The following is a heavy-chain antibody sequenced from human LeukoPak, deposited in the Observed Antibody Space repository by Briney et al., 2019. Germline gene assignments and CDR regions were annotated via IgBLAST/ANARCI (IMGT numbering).Heavy chain of an antibody. V-gene: IGHV4-34*01. D-gene: IGHD3-16*01. J-gene: IGHJ4*02. Sequence: SETLSLTCAVYGGSFSGYYWSWIRQPPGKGLEWIGEINHSGSTNYNPSLKSRVTISVDTSKNQFSLKLSSVTAADTAVYYCRADSFDYYYFDYWGQGTLVTVSS. CDR3: RADSFDYYYFDY. CDR2: INHSGST. CDR1: GGSFSGYY.